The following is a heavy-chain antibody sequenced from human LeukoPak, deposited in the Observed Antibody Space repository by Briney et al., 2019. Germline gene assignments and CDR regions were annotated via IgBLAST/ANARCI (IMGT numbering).Heavy chain of an antibody. CDR2: IYYSGST. J-gene: IGHJ4*02. D-gene: IGHD2-2*01. Sequence: SETXSLTCTVSGGSISSYYWSWVRQPPGKGLEWIGYIYYSGSTNYNPSLTSRVPISVPTSKTQFSLKLSSVTAADTAVYYCAKGFSIVVVPAAMSYWGQGTLVTVSS. CDR3: AKGFSIVVVPAAMSY. V-gene: IGHV4-59*01. CDR1: GGSISSYY.